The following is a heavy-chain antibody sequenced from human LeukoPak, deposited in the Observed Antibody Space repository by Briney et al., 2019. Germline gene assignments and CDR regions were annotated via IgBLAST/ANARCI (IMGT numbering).Heavy chain of an antibody. D-gene: IGHD6-19*01. CDR1: GFTFRVFD. CDR2: ISGSGGST. CDR3: AKDREVGYSSGPTDFDY. V-gene: IGHV3-23*01. J-gene: IGHJ4*02. Sequence: GGSLRLSCAASGFTFRVFDMNWVRQAPGKGLECVSAISGSGGSTYYADSVKGRFTISRDNSKNTLYLQMNSLRAEDTAVYYCAKDREVGYSSGPTDFDYWGQGTLVTVSS.